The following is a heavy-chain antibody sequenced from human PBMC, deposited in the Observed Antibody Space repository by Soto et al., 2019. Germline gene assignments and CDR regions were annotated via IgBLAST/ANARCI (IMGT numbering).Heavy chain of an antibody. CDR2: IYYSGSN. CDR3: ARHLWFGERTLDAFDI. V-gene: IGHV4-39*01. Sequence: QLQLQESAPGLVKPSETLSLTCTVSGGSISSSSYYWGWIRQPPGKGLEWIGSIYYSGSNYYNPSLGTGLTLSVDTSKNQFSLKLSSVTAADTAVYYCARHLWFGERTLDAFDIWGQGTMVTVSS. D-gene: IGHD3-10*01. J-gene: IGHJ3*02. CDR1: GGSISSSSYY.